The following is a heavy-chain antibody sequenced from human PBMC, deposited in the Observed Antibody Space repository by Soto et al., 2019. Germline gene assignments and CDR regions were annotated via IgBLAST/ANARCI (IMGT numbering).Heavy chain of an antibody. CDR3: SRGGQGHGDYRLYYYCMHV. D-gene: IGHD4-17*01. CDR1: GYILSMYA. Sequence: ASVKVSCKASGYILSMYAVHWARQAPGQRPEWMGLINAGSGDTDYWQKLQGRLTITRDTSSSTAYMELSSLMSEDTAIYYCSRGGQGHGDYRLYYYCMHVWGKGPTVTLCS. V-gene: IGHV1-3*01. CDR2: INAGSGDT. J-gene: IGHJ6*03.